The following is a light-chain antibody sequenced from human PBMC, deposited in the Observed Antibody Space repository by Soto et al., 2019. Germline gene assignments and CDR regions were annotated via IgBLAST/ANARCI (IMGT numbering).Light chain of an antibody. Sequence: QFVLTQSPSESGAPGQRVTISCTGSSSNIGAGYDVHWYQQLPGTAPKLLIYGNSNRPSGVPDRFSGSKSGTSASLAITGLQAEDEADYYCQSYDSSLSGSEVFGGGTKLTVL. CDR1: SSNIGAGYD. CDR3: QSYDSSLSGSEV. V-gene: IGLV1-40*01. J-gene: IGLJ2*01. CDR2: GNS.